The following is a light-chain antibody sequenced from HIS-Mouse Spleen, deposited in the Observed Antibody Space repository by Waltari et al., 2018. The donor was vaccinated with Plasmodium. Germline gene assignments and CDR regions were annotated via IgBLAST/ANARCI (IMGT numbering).Light chain of an antibody. Sequence: IVMTHSPATLSVPPGERAPLSCRASQSVRSNLAWYQQKPGQAPRLLIYGASTRATGIPARFSGSGSGTEFTLTISSMQSEDFAVYYCQQYNNWPPYTFGQGTKLEIK. CDR2: GAS. J-gene: IGKJ2*01. CDR1: QSVRSN. CDR3: QQYNNWPPYT. V-gene: IGKV3-15*01.